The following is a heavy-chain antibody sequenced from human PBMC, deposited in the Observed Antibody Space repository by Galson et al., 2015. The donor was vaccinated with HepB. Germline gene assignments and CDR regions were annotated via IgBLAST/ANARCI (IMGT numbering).Heavy chain of an antibody. D-gene: IGHD2-2*01. CDR2: IKTQTDGGTV. J-gene: IGHJ6*02. Sequence: SLRLSCAASGFTFSNAYMSWVRQAPGRGLEWLGRIKTQTDGGTVDYTAPVKGRFTISRDDSKNTLYLQMNSLKTEDTGVYSCIGPGSRGYYYYKGMDVWGQGTTVTVSS. CDR1: GFTFSNAY. CDR3: IGPGSRGYYYYKGMDV. V-gene: IGHV3-15*01.